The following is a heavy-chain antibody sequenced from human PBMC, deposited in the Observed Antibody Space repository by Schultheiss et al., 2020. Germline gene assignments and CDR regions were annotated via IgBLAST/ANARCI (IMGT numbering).Heavy chain of an antibody. D-gene: IGHD3-10*01. CDR3: ARIKPVYYYGLGSPNWFDP. Sequence: SGPTLVKPTETLTLTCTVSGFSLSNARMGVSWIRQPPGKALEWLAHIFSNDEKSYSTSLKSRLTISKDTSKSQVVLTMTNMDPVDTATYYCARIKPVYYYGLGSPNWFDPWGQGTLVTVSS. J-gene: IGHJ5*02. V-gene: IGHV2-26*01. CDR2: IFSNDEK. CDR1: GFSLSNARMG.